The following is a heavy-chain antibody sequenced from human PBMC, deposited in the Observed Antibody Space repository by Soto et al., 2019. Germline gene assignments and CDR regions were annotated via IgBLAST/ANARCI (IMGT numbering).Heavy chain of an antibody. V-gene: IGHV2-26*01. J-gene: IGHJ2*01. CDR2: IFSNDEK. CDR3: GRIWSCFYRDYWYFDL. Sequence: QVTLKESGPVLVKPTETLTLTCTVSGFSLSNTRMGVSWIRQPPGKALEWLAHIFSNDEKSYSSSLQSRLTISQDTSKSQVVLTLTDRDPVDTATYFCGRIWSCFYRDYWYFDLCGRGTLVTVSS. CDR1: GFSLSNTRMG. D-gene: IGHD2-15*01.